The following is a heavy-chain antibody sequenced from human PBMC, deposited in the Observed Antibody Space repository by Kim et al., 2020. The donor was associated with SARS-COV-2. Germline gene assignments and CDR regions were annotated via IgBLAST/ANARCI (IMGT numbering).Heavy chain of an antibody. J-gene: IGHJ4*02. CDR2: IYWDDDK. V-gene: IGHV2-5*02. CDR3: AHRSSSSFLNSSKYSFDY. Sequence: SGPTLVNPTHTLTLTCTFSGFSLSTSGVGVGWIRQPPGKALEWLALIYWDDDKRYSPSLKSRLTITKDTSKNQVVLTMTNMDPVDTATYYCAHRSSSSFLNSSKYSFDYWGQGTLVTVSS. CDR1: GFSLSTSGVG. D-gene: IGHD6-6*01.